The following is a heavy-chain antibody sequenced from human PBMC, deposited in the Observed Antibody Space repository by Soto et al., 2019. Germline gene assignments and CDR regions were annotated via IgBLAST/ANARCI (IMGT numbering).Heavy chain of an antibody. J-gene: IGHJ5*02. CDR2: IYYSGST. V-gene: IGHV4-39*01. D-gene: IGHD6-13*01. CDR3: ARRDRAAGTDWWFDT. Sequence: QLQLQESGPGLVKPSETLSLTCTVSGGSISSSSFHWGWIRQPPGKGLEWIGSIYYSGSTYYSPSLKSRATKSVETSKNQFSLSLGSVTAADTAVYYCARRDRAAGTDWWFDTWGQGSLVTVSS. CDR1: GGSISSSSFH.